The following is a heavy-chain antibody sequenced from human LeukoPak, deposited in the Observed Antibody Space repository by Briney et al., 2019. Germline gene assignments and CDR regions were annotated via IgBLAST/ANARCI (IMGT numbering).Heavy chain of an antibody. CDR3: AREVQPSVDYYGSGSYAFDI. J-gene: IGHJ3*02. D-gene: IGHD3-10*01. Sequence: GGSLRLSCAASGFTVSSNYMSWVRQAPGKGLEWVSVIYNGDTTFYADSVKGRFTISRDNSKNTLYLQMNSLRAEDTAVYYCAREVQPSVDYYGSGSYAFDIWGQGTMVTVSS. CDR1: GFTVSSNY. CDR2: IYNGDTT. V-gene: IGHV3-53*05.